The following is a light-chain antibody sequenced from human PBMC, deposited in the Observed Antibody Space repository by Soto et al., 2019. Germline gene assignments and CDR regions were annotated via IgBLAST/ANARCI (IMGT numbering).Light chain of an antibody. V-gene: IGLV2-11*01. CDR3: CSYAGGYTFDV. CDR1: NSDVCGYIY. CDR2: XXX. J-gene: IGLJ1*01. Sequence: QSVLNRPPYSYGAHGQGVTITYNCTNSDVCGYIYFSLYRQHPCRAPXLLXXXXXXRPSGVPDRFSGSKSGNTASLTISGLQAEDEADYYCCSYAGGYTFDVFGTGTKVTVL.